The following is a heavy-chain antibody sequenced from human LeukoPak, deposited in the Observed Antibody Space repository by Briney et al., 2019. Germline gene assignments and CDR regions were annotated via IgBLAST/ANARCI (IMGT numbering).Heavy chain of an antibody. CDR2: IYYGGNA. V-gene: IGHV4-31*11. Sequence: SETLSLTCAVYGGSFSGYYWSWIRQHPGKGLEWIGYIYYGGNAYYNPSLKSRVTISLDTSQNKFSLNLSSVTAADTAVYYCASGGALIATLAYWGQGTLVTVSS. CDR1: GGSFSGYY. CDR3: ASGGALIATLAY. D-gene: IGHD2-21*01. J-gene: IGHJ4*02.